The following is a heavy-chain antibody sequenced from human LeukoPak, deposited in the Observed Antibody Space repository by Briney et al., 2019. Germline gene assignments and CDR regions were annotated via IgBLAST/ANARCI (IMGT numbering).Heavy chain of an antibody. Sequence: PGGSLRLSCAASGFTFSSYEMNWVRQAPGKGLEWVSSIGSSGSPIYYADSVRGRFTISRDNAKNSLSLQMNSLRAEDTAVYYCARVALVYYDSSGYPYFDYWGQGTLVTVSS. V-gene: IGHV3-48*03. CDR2: IGSSGSPI. CDR3: ARVALVYYDSSGYPYFDY. J-gene: IGHJ4*02. D-gene: IGHD3-22*01. CDR1: GFTFSSYE.